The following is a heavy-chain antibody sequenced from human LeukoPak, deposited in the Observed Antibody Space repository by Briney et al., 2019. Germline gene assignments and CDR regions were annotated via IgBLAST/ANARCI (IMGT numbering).Heavy chain of an antibody. CDR3: ARGGLNTFDDY. CDR2: ISTYNGNT. Sequence: GASVKLSCKASDYTYTSYGINWVRQAPGQGLEWMGWISTYNGNTYYAQKLQGRVTMTTDTSTSTAYMELRSLRSDDTAVYYCARGGLNTFDDYWGQGTLVTVSS. V-gene: IGHV1-18*01. J-gene: IGHJ4*02. D-gene: IGHD2-2*02. CDR1: DYTYTSYG.